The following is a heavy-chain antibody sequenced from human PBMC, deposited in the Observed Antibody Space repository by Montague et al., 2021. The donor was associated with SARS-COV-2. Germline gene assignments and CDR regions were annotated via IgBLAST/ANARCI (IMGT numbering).Heavy chain of an antibody. CDR1: GGSFGDDH. D-gene: IGHD3-22*01. CDR3: ARGHLSVSMIVVVFTSASYYIDY. J-gene: IGHJ4*02. V-gene: IGHV4-34*01. Sequence: SETLSLTCGVYGGSFGDDHWSWIRQPPGKGLEWIGDIKQSGSTNYNPSLKSRVTISVDTSRNQFSLTLTSVTAADTAVYFCARGHLSVSMIVVVFTSASYYIDYWGQGALVTVSS. CDR2: IKQSGST.